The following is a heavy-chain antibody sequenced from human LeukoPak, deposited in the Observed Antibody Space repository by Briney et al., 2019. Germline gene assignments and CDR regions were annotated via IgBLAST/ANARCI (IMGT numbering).Heavy chain of an antibody. D-gene: IGHD2-21*02. CDR2: ISSGGSTI. CDR1: GFTFSSYG. V-gene: IGHV3-48*03. CDR3: ARDGELLDAFDI. Sequence: PGGSLRLSCAASGFTFSSYGMNWVRQAPGKGLEWVSYISSGGSTIYYADSVKGRFTISRDNAKNSLYLQMNSLRAEDTAVYYCARDGELLDAFDIWGQGTMVTVSS. J-gene: IGHJ3*02.